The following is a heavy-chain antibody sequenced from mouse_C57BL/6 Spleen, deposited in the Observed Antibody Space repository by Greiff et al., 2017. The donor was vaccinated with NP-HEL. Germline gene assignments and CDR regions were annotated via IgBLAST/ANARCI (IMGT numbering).Heavy chain of an antibody. D-gene: IGHD1-1*01. CDR1: GYTFTDYY. Sequence: VQLQQSGPELVKPGASVKISCKASGYTFTDYYMNWVKQSHGKSLEWIGDINPNNGGTSYNQKFKGKATLTVDKSSSTAYMELRSLTSEDSAVYYCARRVVYYGSSLPYAMDYWGQGTSVTVSS. J-gene: IGHJ4*01. V-gene: IGHV1-26*01. CDR3: ARRVVYYGSSLPYAMDY. CDR2: INPNNGGT.